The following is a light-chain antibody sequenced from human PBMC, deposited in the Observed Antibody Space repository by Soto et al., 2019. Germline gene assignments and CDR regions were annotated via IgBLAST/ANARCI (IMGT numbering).Light chain of an antibody. CDR1: QSVSSNY. CDR3: QQYGSSPTWT. J-gene: IGKJ1*01. Sequence: ESVLTQARGTLSLSPGERAALSCRAIQSVSSNYLAWYQQKPGQAPGLLIYGASTRATGIPDRFSGSGSGTDFTLTISGLEPEDSAVYYCQQYGSSPTWTFGQGTKVDIK. V-gene: IGKV3-20*01. CDR2: GAS.